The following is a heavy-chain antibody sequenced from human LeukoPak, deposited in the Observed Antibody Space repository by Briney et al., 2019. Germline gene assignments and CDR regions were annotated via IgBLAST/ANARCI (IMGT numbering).Heavy chain of an antibody. CDR3: ARAEGGSSWSCGY. V-gene: IGHV1-69*04. CDR1: GGTFSSYA. Sequence: SVKVSCKASGGTFSSYAISWVRQAPGQGLEWMGRIIPILGIANYAQKFQGRVTITADKSTSTAYMELSRLRSEDTAVYYCARAEGGSSWSCGYWGGGTLVTVS. J-gene: IGHJ4*02. CDR2: IIPILGIA. D-gene: IGHD6-13*01.